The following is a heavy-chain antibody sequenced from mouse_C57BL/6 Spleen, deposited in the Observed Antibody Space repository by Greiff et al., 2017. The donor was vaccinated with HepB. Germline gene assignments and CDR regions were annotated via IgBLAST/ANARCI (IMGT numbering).Heavy chain of an antibody. D-gene: IGHD3-3*01. CDR1: GYTFTSYW. J-gene: IGHJ2*01. CDR3: ASANLDY. V-gene: IGHV1-52*01. Sequence: QVQLQQPGAELVRPGSSVKLSCKASGYTFTSYWMHWVKQRPIQGLEWIGNIDPSDSDTHYNQKFKDKATLTVDKSSSTAYMQLSSLTSEDSAVYYCASANLDYWGQGTTLTVSS. CDR2: IDPSDSDT.